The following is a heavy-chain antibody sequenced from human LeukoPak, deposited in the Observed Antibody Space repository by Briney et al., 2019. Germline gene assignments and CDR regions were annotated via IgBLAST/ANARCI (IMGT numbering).Heavy chain of an antibody. V-gene: IGHV1-46*01. D-gene: IGHD6-13*01. CDR2: INPSGGST. CDR3: ARDTRIAAAGTSQYFDY. J-gene: IGHJ4*02. CDR1: GYTFTSYY. Sequence: ASVKVSCKASGYTFTSYYMHWVRHAPGQGLEWMGIINPSGGSTSYAQNFQGRVTMTRDTSTSTVYMELSSLRSEDTAVYYCARDTRIAAAGTSQYFDYWGEGSLVTVSS.